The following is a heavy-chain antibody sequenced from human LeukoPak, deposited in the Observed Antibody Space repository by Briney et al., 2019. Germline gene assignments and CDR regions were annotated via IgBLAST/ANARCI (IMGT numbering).Heavy chain of an antibody. D-gene: IGHD5-12*01. Sequence: GGSLRLSCAASGFTFSSYWMSWVRQAPGKGLEWVANIKQDGSEKYYVDSVKGRFTISRDNAKNSLYLQMNSLRAEDTAVYYCARDKVPLGIVATIDAFGIWGQGTMVTVSS. CDR1: GFTFSSYW. J-gene: IGHJ3*02. V-gene: IGHV3-7*01. CDR2: IKQDGSEK. CDR3: ARDKVPLGIVATIDAFGI.